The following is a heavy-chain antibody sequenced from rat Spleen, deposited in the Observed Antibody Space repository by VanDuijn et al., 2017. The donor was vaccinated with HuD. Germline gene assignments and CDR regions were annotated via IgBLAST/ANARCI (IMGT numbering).Heavy chain of an antibody. CDR1: GFTFSSYW. V-gene: IGHV5-58*01. CDR2: INTDGGST. CDR3: TRDDNLGVMDA. Sequence: EVQLVETGGGLVQPGRSLKLSCVASGFTFSSYWMYWIRQAPGKGLEWISSINTDGGSTYYLDSVKGQFTLSRDNAKSTLYLQMNSLRSEDTATYYCTRDDNLGVMDAWGQGASVTVSS. J-gene: IGHJ4*01. D-gene: IGHD1-10*01.